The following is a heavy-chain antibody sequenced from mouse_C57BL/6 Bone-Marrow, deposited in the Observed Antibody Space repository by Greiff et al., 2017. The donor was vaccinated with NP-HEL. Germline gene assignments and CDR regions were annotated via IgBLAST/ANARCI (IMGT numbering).Heavy chain of an antibody. CDR1: GYTFTSYW. CDR2: IYPSDSET. V-gene: IGHV1-61*01. Sequence: QVQLKQPGAELVRPGSSVKLSCKASGYTFTSYWMDWVKQRPGQGLEWIGNIYPSDSETHYNQKFKDKATLTVDKSSSTAYMQLSSLTSEDSAVYDCARKTGGDAMDYWGQGTSVTVSS. J-gene: IGHJ4*01. CDR3: ARKTGGDAMDY.